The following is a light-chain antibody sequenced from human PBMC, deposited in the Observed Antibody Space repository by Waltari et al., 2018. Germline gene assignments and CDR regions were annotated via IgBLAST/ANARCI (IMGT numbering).Light chain of an antibody. Sequence: DIQMTQSPSSLSASVGDRVTITCRASQTISRYFNWYQQKPGKAPNLLISAASSLQSGVPSSVSGSGPGRDFTLIITILQPEDFATYYWQESYSFTRTFGQGTKVEIK. CDR2: AAS. J-gene: IGKJ1*01. CDR1: QTISRY. V-gene: IGKV1-39*01. CDR3: QESYSFTRT.